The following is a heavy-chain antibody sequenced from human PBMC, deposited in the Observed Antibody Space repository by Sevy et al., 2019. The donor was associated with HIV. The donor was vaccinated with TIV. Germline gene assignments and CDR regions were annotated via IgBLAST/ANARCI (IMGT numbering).Heavy chain of an antibody. J-gene: IGHJ5*02. CDR1: GGSISSSSYY. D-gene: IGHD3-3*01. V-gene: IGHV4-39*01. CDR3: ARQGLVRDYDFWSGYYRRWFDP. Sequence: SETLSLTCTVSGGSISSSSYYWGWIRQPPGKGLEWIGSIYYSGSTYYNPSLKSRVTISVVTSKNQFSLKLSSVTAADTAVYYCARQGLVRDYDFWSGYYRRWFDPWGQGTLVTVSS. CDR2: IYYSGST.